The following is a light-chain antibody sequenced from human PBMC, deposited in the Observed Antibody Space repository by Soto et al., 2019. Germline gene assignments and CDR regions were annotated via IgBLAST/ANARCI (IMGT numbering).Light chain of an antibody. CDR3: QQYHNWPPYT. Sequence: EIVLTQSPATLSLSPGERATLSCRASQSVSSYLAWYQQKPGQAPRLLIYGASTRATGIPARFSGSGSGTEFTLTISSLQSEDFAVYYCQQYHNWPPYTFGQGTKVDIK. CDR1: QSVSSY. CDR2: GAS. J-gene: IGKJ2*01. V-gene: IGKV3-15*01.